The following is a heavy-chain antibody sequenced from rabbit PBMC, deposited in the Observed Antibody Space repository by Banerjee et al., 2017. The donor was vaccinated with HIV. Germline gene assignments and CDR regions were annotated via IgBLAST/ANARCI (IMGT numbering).Heavy chain of an antibody. V-gene: IGHV1S45*01. D-gene: IGHD4-2*01. J-gene: IGHJ4*01. CDR1: GFTFSSSYW. CDR2: IDAGYRGST. Sequence: QEQLVESGGGLVTPGGTLTLTCKASGFTFSSSYWICWVRQAPGKGLEWIACIDAGYRGSTYYASWAKGRFTISKTSSTTVTLQMTSLTAADTATYFCARDAGYAGSNLWGPGTLVTVS. CDR3: ARDAGYAGSNL.